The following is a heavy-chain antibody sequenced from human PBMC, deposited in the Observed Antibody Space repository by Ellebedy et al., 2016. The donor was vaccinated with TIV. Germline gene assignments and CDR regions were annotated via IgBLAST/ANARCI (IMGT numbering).Heavy chain of an antibody. CDR2: INHSGST. CDR1: GGSISSSGYY. Sequence: SETLSLTCTVSGGSISSSGYYWGWIRQPPGKGLEWIGEINHSGSTNYNPSLKSRVTMSVDTSKNQFSLKLSSVTAADTAVYYCARLGQLWLLSGDYWGQGTLVTVSS. CDR3: ARLGQLWLLSGDY. V-gene: IGHV4-39*01. D-gene: IGHD5-18*01. J-gene: IGHJ4*02.